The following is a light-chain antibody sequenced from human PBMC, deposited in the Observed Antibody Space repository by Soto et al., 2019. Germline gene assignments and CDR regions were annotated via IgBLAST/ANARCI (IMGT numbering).Light chain of an antibody. V-gene: IGKV3-15*01. CDR3: QQYNNWPPWT. CDR2: GAS. CDR1: QSVSSN. J-gene: IGKJ1*01. Sequence: EIVMTQSPATLSVSPGERATLSCSASQSVSSNLAWYQQKPGQAPRLLIYGASTRATGIPARFSGSGSGTEFTLTISSLQSEDFAVYCCQQYNNWPPWTLGQGTKVEIK.